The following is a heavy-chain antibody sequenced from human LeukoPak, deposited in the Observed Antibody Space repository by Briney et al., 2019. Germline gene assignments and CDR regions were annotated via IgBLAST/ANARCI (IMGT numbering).Heavy chain of an antibody. CDR2: IYSGATT. D-gene: IGHD3-9*01. CDR1: GFTVSSNY. CDR3: ARGHWLAHLDY. V-gene: IGHV3-53*01. J-gene: IGHJ4*02. Sequence: GGSLRLSCAASGFTVSSNYMNWVRQAPGKGLEWVSIIYSGATTYYADSVKGRFTISRDNSKNTLFLQMNSLRAEDTAVYYCARGHWLAHLDYWGQGTLVTVSS.